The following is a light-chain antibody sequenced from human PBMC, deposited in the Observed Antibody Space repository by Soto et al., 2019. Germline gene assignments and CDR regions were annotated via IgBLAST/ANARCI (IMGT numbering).Light chain of an antibody. CDR1: SSDVGGYNY. V-gene: IGLV2-8*01. CDR2: EVS. J-gene: IGLJ1*01. CDR3: SSYAGSNNFNV. Sequence: QSVLTQPPSASGSPGQSVTISCTGTSSDVGGYNYVSWYQQHPGKAPKLMIYEVSKRPSGVPDRFSGSKSGNTASLTVSGIQAEDEADYYCSSYAGSNNFNVFGTGTKVTV.